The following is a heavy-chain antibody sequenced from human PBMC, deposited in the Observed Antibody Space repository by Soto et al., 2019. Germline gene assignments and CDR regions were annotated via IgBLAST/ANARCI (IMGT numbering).Heavy chain of an antibody. CDR2: ISAYNGNT. CDR1: GYTFTSYG. Sequence: ASVKVSCKASGYTFTSYGISWVRQAPGQGLEWMGWISAYNGNTNYVQKLQGRVTMTTDTSTSTAYMELRSLRSDDTAVYYCAREVPTGDEVFGGARWFDPWGQGTLVTVSS. D-gene: IGHD3-10*02. CDR3: AREVPTGDEVFGGARWFDP. V-gene: IGHV1-18*01. J-gene: IGHJ5*02.